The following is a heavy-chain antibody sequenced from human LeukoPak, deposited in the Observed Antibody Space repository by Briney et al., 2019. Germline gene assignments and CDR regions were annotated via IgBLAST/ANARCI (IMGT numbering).Heavy chain of an antibody. CDR3: AKTFTGGSYSAWDY. V-gene: IGHV3-23*01. Sequence: PGGSLSLSCAASGFTFDNYAMSWVRQTPGKGLEWVSSLTGSGDTTYYADSVKGRVTIFRDNSKNTLYLQMNSLRAEDTAVYYCAKTFTGGSYSAWDYWGQGTLVTVSS. J-gene: IGHJ4*02. D-gene: IGHD1-26*01. CDR1: GFTFDNYA. CDR2: LTGSGDTT.